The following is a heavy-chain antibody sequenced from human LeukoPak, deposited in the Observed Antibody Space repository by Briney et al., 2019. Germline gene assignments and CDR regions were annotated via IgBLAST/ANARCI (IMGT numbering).Heavy chain of an antibody. V-gene: IGHV4-38-2*02. Sequence: SETLSLTCTVSGGSISSYYWSWIRQPPGKGLEWIGSIYHSGSTYYNPSLKSRVTISVDTSKNQFSLKLSSVTAADTAVYYCARDLIGNRFDYWGQGTLVTVSS. CDR2: IYHSGST. CDR3: ARDLIGNRFDY. CDR1: GGSISSYY. J-gene: IGHJ4*02. D-gene: IGHD1-14*01.